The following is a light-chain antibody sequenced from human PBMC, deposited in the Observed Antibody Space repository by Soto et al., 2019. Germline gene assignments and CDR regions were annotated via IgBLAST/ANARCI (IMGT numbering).Light chain of an antibody. CDR3: GSDTSSNTLV. J-gene: IGLJ2*01. Sequence: QSVLTQPASVSGSPGQSITISCIGTSSDVGGYNYVSWYQQHPGKAPKLMIYEVNNRPSGVSDRFAGSKSGNTASLTISGLQAEDEADYYCGSDTSSNTLVFGGGTKVTVL. CDR2: EVN. CDR1: SSDVGGYNY. V-gene: IGLV2-14*01.